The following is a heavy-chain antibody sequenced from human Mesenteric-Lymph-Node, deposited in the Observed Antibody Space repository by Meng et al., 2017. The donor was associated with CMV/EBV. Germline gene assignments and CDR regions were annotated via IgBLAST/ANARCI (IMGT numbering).Heavy chain of an antibody. CDR1: GFTFDDYA. Sequence: GESLKISCAASGFTFDDYAMHWVRQAPGKGLEWVSGISWNSGRTYYADSVKGRFTISRDNSKNTLYLQMNSLRAEDTAVYYCAKDGTYYYDTSGNYHPGESDYWGQGTLVTVSS. J-gene: IGHJ4*02. CDR2: ISWNSGRT. D-gene: IGHD3-22*01. V-gene: IGHV3-23*01. CDR3: AKDGTYYYDTSGNYHPGESDY.